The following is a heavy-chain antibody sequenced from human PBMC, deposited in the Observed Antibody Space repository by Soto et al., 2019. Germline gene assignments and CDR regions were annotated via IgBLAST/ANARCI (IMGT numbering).Heavy chain of an antibody. CDR1: GGSISSSHW. V-gene: IGHV4-4*02. J-gene: IGHJ3*01. CDR2: ISHSGTS. Sequence: QVQLQESGPGLVKPSGTLSLTCAVSGGSISSSHWWTWVRQSPGKGLEYIGDISHSGTSNSNPSLKGRVTQSVDKSKSHFSLTLTSVTAADTAVYYCARVVLTITRGAVDAWGKGTMVSVSS. D-gene: IGHD3-9*01. CDR3: ARVVLTITRGAVDA.